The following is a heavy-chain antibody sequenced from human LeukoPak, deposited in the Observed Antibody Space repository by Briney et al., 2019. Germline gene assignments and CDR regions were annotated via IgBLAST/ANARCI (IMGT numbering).Heavy chain of an antibody. CDR2: ISGGAGGA. V-gene: IGHV3-23*01. J-gene: IGHJ4*02. CDR1: GFTLSACM. CDR3: TKDPLDY. Sequence: GGSLILSCVASGFTLSACMMSWVRQAPGKGLEWVSGISGGAGGAFYSDSVRGRFTISRDSPKNTLYLQMNSLRVEDTAVYYCTKDPLDYWGQGTLVTVSS.